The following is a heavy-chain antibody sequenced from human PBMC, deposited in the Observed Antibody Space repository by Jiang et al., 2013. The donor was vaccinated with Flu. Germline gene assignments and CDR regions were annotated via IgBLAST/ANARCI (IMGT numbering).Heavy chain of an antibody. CDR2: INPSGDST. V-gene: IGHV1-46*01. CDR3: ARGLPHIVGAQQWWGVFDI. J-gene: IGHJ3*02. D-gene: IGHD1-26*01. CDR1: GYTFSSYY. Sequence: SGAEVKKPGASVKVSCKASGYTFSSYYMHWVRQAPGQGLEWMGIINPSGDSTNYAQEFQGRLTMTRDTSTSTVYMELSSLRSEDTAVYYCARGLPHIVGAQQWWGVFDIWGQGTMVTVSS.